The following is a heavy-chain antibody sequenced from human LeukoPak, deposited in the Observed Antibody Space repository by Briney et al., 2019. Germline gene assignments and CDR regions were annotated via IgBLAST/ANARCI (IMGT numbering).Heavy chain of an antibody. V-gene: IGHV3-48*03. Sequence: QTGGSLRLSCAVSGFTFRSYEMNWVRQAPGKGLEWISYISSSGSTIYYADSVKGRFTISRDNAKNSLYLQMNSLRAEDTAVYYCARDPIQQLVHTGGDHWGQGTLVTVSS. J-gene: IGHJ4*02. CDR3: ARDPIQQLVHTGGDH. CDR2: ISSSGSTI. D-gene: IGHD6-13*01. CDR1: GFTFRSYE.